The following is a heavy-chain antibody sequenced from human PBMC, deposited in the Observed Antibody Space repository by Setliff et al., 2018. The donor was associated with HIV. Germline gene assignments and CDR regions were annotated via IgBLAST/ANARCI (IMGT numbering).Heavy chain of an antibody. CDR3: ARESRNDFWSGYYRTFDI. CDR2: IYYSGST. D-gene: IGHD3-3*01. J-gene: IGHJ3*02. CDR1: GGSISSGGYY. Sequence: SVTMSLTWTVSGGSISSGGYYWSWIRQHPGKGLEWIGYIYYSGSTYYNPSLKSRVTISVDTSKNQFSLKLSSVTAADTAMYFCARESRNDFWSGYYRTFDIWGQGTMVTVSS. V-gene: IGHV4-31*02.